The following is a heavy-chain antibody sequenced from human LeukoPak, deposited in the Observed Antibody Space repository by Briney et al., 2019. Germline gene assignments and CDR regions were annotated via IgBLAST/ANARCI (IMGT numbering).Heavy chain of an antibody. Sequence: GGSLRLSCVASGFTLSSYEMNWVRQAPGKGLEWRSYIRSRGSTIHYADSVKGRFTISRDNAKNSLYLQMNSLRAEDTAVYYCARVLVAGTTTEGDHWGQGTLVTVSS. CDR2: IRSRGSTI. J-gene: IGHJ4*02. D-gene: IGHD6-19*01. V-gene: IGHV3-48*03. CDR1: GFTLSSYE. CDR3: ARVLVAGTTTEGDH.